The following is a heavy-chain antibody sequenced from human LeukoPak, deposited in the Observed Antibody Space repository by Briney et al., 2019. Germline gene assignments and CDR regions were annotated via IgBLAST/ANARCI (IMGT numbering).Heavy chain of an antibody. CDR2: IYPSGGST. CDR3: ARVPWGYSYGYFDY. Sequence: VASVKVSCKASGYTFTSYYIHWVRQAPGQGPEWMGIIYPSGGSTTYAQKFQGRVTMTRDMSTSTVYMELSSLRSDDTAVYYCARVPWGYSYGYFDYWGQGTLVTVSS. D-gene: IGHD5-18*01. V-gene: IGHV1-46*01. CDR1: GYTFTSYY. J-gene: IGHJ4*02.